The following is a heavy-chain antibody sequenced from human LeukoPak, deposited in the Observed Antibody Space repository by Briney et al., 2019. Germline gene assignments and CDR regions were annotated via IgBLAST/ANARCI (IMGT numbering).Heavy chain of an antibody. Sequence: GGSLGLSCAASGFTFTSYSMNWVRQAPGKGLEWVSTISGGGGSTYYADSVKGRFTISRDNSKNTLYLQVNSLRAEDTAVYYCAKGGKWDVTPFDYWGQGTLVTVSS. CDR1: GFTFTSYS. D-gene: IGHD1-26*01. CDR2: ISGGGGST. V-gene: IGHV3-23*01. J-gene: IGHJ4*02. CDR3: AKGGKWDVTPFDY.